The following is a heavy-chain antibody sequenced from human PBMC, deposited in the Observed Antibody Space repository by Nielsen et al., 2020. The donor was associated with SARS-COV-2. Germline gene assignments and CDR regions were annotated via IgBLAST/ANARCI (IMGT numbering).Heavy chain of an antibody. CDR2: ISYDGSNK. CDR1: GFTFSTYA. V-gene: IGHV3-30-3*01. J-gene: IGHJ3*02. D-gene: IGHD6-13*01. CDR3: ARDSSSWSLDAFDI. Sequence: GGSLRLSCAASGFTFSTYAIHWVRQAPGKGLEWVAVISYDGSNKYYADSVKGRFTISRDNSKNTLYLQMNSLRAEDTAVYYCARDSSSWSLDAFDIWGQGTMVTVSS.